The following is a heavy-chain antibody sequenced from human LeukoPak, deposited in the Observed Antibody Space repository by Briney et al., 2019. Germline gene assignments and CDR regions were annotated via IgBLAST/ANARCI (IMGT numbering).Heavy chain of an antibody. V-gene: IGHV3-23*01. J-gene: IGHJ4*02. D-gene: IGHD7-27*01. CDR1: GFPFTGYA. CDR3: AKDGGLWVSAHWGDS. Sequence: GGSLRLSCAASGFPFTGYAMSWVRQAQGKGLEWVSSISGSGGTTYYADSVKGRFTISRDNSKNTLYLQMNSLRAEDTAVYYCAKDGGLWVSAHWGDSWGRGTLVTVSS. CDR2: ISGSGGTT.